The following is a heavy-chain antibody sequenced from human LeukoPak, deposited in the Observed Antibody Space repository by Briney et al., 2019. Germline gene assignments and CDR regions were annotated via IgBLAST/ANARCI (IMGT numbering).Heavy chain of an antibody. CDR3: AKDPSPTTVPDYFDY. V-gene: IGHV3-53*01. D-gene: IGHD4-17*01. J-gene: IGHJ4*02. Sequence: GGSLRLSCAASGFTVSSNYMSWVRQAPGKGLEWVSVIYSGGSTYYADSVKGRFTISRDNSKNTLYLQMNSLRAEDTAVYYCAKDPSPTTVPDYFDYWGQGTLVTVSS. CDR2: IYSGGST. CDR1: GFTVSSNY.